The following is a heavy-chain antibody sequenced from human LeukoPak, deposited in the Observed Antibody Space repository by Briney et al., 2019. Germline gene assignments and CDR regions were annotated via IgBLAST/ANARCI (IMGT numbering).Heavy chain of an antibody. CDR3: ARASDFWSGYYVPDYYYYYMDV. CDR2: IIPIFGTA. CDR1: GGTFSSYA. D-gene: IGHD3-3*01. V-gene: IGHV1-69*01. Sequence: SVKVSCKASGGTFSSYAISWVRQAPGQGLEWMGGIIPIFGTANYAQKFQGRITITADESTSTAYMELSSLRSEDTAVYYCARASDFWSGYYVPDYYYYYMDVWGKGTTVTVSS. J-gene: IGHJ6*03.